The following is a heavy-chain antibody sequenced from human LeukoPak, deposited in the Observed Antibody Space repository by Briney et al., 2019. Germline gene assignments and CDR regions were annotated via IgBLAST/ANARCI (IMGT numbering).Heavy chain of an antibody. CDR1: GFTFSRSW. J-gene: IGHJ4*02. V-gene: IGHV3-74*01. CDR2: INGDGTST. D-gene: IGHD3-22*01. CDR3: ARGGGDYDSSGYYYPEYYFDY. Sequence: GGSLRLSCTVSGFTFSRSWMRWVRQAPGKGLVWVSHINGDGTSTNYADSVKGRFTISRDNAKNTLFLQMNSLRVEDTAVYYCARGGGDYDSSGYYYPEYYFDYWGQGTLVTVSS.